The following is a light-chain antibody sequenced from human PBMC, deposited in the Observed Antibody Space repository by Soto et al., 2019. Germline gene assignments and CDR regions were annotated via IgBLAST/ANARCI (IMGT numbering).Light chain of an antibody. CDR3: QTWVTGPPWV. V-gene: IGLV4-69*01. J-gene: IGLJ3*02. Sequence: QPVLTQSPSASASLGASVKLTCTLSSGHSSYAIAWHQQQPEKGPRYLMKLNSDGSHRKGDGIPDRFSGSSSGAERYLTISSLQSEDEADYYCQTWVTGPPWVFGGGTKLTVL. CDR2: LNSDGSH. CDR1: SGHSSYA.